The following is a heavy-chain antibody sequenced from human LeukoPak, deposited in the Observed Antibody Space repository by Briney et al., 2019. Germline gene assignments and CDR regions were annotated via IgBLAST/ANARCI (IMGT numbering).Heavy chain of an antibody. J-gene: IGHJ5*02. CDR3: ARVAAPSDWLDP. Sequence: SETLSLTCTVSGGSISSSSYYWGWIRQPPGKGLEWIGSIYYSGSTYYNPSLKSRVTISVDTSKNQFSLKLSSVTAADTAVYYCARVAAPSDWLDPWGQGTLVTVSS. V-gene: IGHV4-39*01. CDR2: IYYSGST. CDR1: GGSISSSSYY. D-gene: IGHD6-6*01.